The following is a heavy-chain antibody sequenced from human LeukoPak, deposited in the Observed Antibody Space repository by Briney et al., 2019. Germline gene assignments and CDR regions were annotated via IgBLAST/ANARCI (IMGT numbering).Heavy chain of an antibody. CDR1: GYSFTSYW. CDR2: IYPGDSDT. J-gene: IGHJ4*02. D-gene: IGHD6-13*01. V-gene: IGHV5-51*01. CDR3: ALTGSHSGSSWYL. Sequence: RPGESLKISYKTSGYSFTSYWIGWVRQMPGKGLEWMGIIYPGDSDTRYSPSFQGQVTISADKSISTAYLQWSSLKASDTAMYYCALTGSHSGSSWYLWGQGTLVTVSS.